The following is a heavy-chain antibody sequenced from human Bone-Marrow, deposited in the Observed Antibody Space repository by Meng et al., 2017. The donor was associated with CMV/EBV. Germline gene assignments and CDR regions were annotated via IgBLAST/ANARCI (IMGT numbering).Heavy chain of an antibody. V-gene: IGHV3-30*04. D-gene: IGHD3-22*01. J-gene: IGHJ3*02. CDR2: ISYDGSNK. Sequence: GESLKISCAASGFTFSSYAMHWVRQAPGKGLEWVAVISYDGSNKYYADSVKGRFTISRDNSKNTLYLQMNSLRAEDTAVYYCARGDSSGYYVGCAFAIWGQGTMVTVSS. CDR3: ARGDSSGYYVGCAFAI. CDR1: GFTFSSYA.